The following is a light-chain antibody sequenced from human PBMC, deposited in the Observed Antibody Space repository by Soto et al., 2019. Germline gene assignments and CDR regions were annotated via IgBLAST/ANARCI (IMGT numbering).Light chain of an antibody. CDR3: QKRSNWPPS. CDR2: GAS. J-gene: IGKJ1*01. V-gene: IGKV3-11*01. Sequence: VMTQSPGTLSLSPGDRATLSCRGSQSVSSNVAWYQQKTGQAPRLLIYGASTRATSIPDRFSGSGSGTDLILTISRLEPEDVAVYYCQKRSNWPPSFGQGTKVDIK. CDR1: QSVSSN.